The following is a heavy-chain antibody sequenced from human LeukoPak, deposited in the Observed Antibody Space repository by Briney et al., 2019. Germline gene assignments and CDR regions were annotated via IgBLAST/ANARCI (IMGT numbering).Heavy chain of an antibody. CDR2: INPNSGGT. J-gene: IGHJ4*02. CDR3: ARTNTVAGLDY. CDR1: GYTFTGYY. V-gene: IGHV1-2*02. D-gene: IGHD6-19*01. Sequence: EASVKVSCKASGYTFTGYYMHWVRQAPGQGLEWTGWINPNSGGTNYAQKFQGRVTMTRDTSISTAYMELSRLRSDDTAVYCCARTNTVAGLDYWGQGTLVTVPS.